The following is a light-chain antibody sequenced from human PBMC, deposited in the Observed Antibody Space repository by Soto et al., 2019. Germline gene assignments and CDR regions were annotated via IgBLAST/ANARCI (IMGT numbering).Light chain of an antibody. CDR2: LAS. CDR1: QHITND. Sequence: DIQMTQSPSSLSASVGDTVTSSCRASQHITNDCAWYQQKAGRAPKCLILLASRLQTGVPSRFSGCGSGTEFTLTISSLQPEDFATYYCLHHNGYLPVFGQGTKVEIK. V-gene: IGKV1-17*01. J-gene: IGKJ2*01. CDR3: LHHNGYLPV.